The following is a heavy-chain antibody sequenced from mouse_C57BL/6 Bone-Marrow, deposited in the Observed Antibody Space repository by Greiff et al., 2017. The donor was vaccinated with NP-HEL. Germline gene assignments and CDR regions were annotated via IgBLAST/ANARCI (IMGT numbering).Heavy chain of an antibody. CDR2: IYPGGGYT. D-gene: IGHD3-2*02. V-gene: IGHV1-63*01. Sequence: QVQLQQSGAELVRPGTSVKMSCKASGYTFTNYWIGWAKQRPGHGLEWVGDIYPGGGYTNYKEKFKGKATLTADKSSSTAYMQFSSLTSEDSAIDYCARSMDSSGWFAYWGQGTLVTVSA. CDR1: GYTFTNYW. CDR3: ARSMDSSGWFAY. J-gene: IGHJ3*01.